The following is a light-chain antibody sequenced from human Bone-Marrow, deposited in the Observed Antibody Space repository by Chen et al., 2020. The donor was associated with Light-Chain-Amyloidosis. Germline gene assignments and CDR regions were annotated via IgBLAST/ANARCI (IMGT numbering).Light chain of an antibody. J-gene: IGLJ1*01. V-gene: IGLV2-14*01. CDR1: SSDIGGDNH. CDR2: EVT. CDR3: SSYTITNTCV. Sequence: QSALTQPASVSGSPGQSITISCTGTSSDIGGDNHVSWYQQHPDKAPKLMIYEVTNRPSWVPERFSGSKSDKTASLTISGRKTEVEADYFCSSYTITNTCVFGSGNRVTGL.